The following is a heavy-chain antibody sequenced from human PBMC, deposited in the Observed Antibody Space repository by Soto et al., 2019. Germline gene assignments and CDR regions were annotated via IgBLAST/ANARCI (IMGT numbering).Heavy chain of an antibody. J-gene: IGHJ6*02. V-gene: IGHV4-59*01. Sequence: LSLTCTVSGGSISSYYWSWIRQPPGKGLEWIGYIYYSGSTNYNPSLKSRVTISVDTSKNQFSLKLSSVTAADTAVYYCARVVIFGVVGMDVWGQGTTVTVSS. CDR1: GGSISSYY. CDR3: ARVVIFGVVGMDV. D-gene: IGHD3-3*01. CDR2: IYYSGST.